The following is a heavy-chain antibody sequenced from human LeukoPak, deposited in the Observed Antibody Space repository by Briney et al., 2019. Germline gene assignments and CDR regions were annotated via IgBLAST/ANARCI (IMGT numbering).Heavy chain of an antibody. V-gene: IGHV3-66*01. CDR3: ARGYPLYCSGGSCYLGY. CDR2: IYSGGST. J-gene: IGHJ4*02. D-gene: IGHD2-15*01. Sequence: GGSLRLSCAASGFTVSSNYMSWVRQAPGKGLEWVSVIYSGGSTYYADSVKGRFTISRDNSKNTLYLQMNSLRAEDTAVYYCARGYPLYCSGGSCYLGYWGQGTLVTVSS. CDR1: GFTVSSNY.